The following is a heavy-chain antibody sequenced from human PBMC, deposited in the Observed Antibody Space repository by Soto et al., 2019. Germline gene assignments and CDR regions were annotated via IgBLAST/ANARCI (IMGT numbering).Heavy chain of an antibody. V-gene: IGHV3-49*03. CDR3: TRARRSYDFWSGYTLGWFDP. CDR2: IRSKAYGGTT. J-gene: IGHJ5*02. CDR1: GFTFGDYA. Sequence: PGGSLRLSCTASGFTFGDYAMSWFRQAPGKGLEWVGFIRSKAYGGTTEYAASVKGRFTISRDDSKSIAYLQMNSLKTEDTAVYYCTRARRSYDFWSGYTLGWFDPWGQGTLVTVSS. D-gene: IGHD3-3*01.